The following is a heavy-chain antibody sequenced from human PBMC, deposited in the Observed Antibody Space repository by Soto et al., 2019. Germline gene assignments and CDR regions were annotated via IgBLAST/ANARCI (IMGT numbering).Heavy chain of an antibody. D-gene: IGHD6-13*01. CDR1: RFTFGSYT. CDR3: AKTTAADHLVHFDL. V-gene: IGHV3-23*01. J-gene: IGHJ2*01. CDR2: ISPSGGGT. Sequence: EVQLLESGGGLVQPGGSLRLSCTASRFTFGSYTMTWVRQAPGKGLEWVSSISPSGGGTYYADSVRGRFTISRDNSRNTLYLQMSGLRAEDTAIYYCAKTTAADHLVHFDLWGRGTLVTFSP.